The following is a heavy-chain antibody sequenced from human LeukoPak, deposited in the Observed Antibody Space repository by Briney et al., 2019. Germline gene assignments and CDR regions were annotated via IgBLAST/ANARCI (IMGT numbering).Heavy chain of an antibody. Sequence: SETLSLTCAVYGGSFSGYYWSWIRQPPGKGLEWIGEINHSGSTNYNPSLKSRVTTSVDTSKNQLSLELTSVTAADTAVYYCAREVGATNAFDIWGQGTMVTVSS. V-gene: IGHV4-34*01. J-gene: IGHJ3*02. CDR2: INHSGST. CDR3: AREVGATNAFDI. D-gene: IGHD1-26*01. CDR1: GGSFSGYY.